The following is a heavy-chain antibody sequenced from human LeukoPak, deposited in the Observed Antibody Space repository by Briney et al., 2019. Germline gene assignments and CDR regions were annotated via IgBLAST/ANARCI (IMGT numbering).Heavy chain of an antibody. V-gene: IGHV4-59*13. CDR3: ARGKIWSPVYLSH. D-gene: IGHD3-10*01. CDR1: GGSISSYY. Sequence: PSETLSLTCIVSGGSISSYYWSWIRQPPGKGLEWVGNIYSSGTTNYNPSLKSRVTISMDTSKNQFSLKLSSVTAADTAVYYCARGKIWSPVYLSHWGQGTLVTVSS. CDR2: IYSSGTT. J-gene: IGHJ1*01.